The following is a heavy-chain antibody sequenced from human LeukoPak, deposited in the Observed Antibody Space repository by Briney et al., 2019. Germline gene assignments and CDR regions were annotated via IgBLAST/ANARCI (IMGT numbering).Heavy chain of an antibody. D-gene: IGHD6-13*01. CDR2: INPNSGRT. J-gene: IGHJ4*02. V-gene: IGHV1-8*01. CDR3: ARGRSGLAAAGTYDY. CDR1: GYTFTISD. Sequence: ASVTVSFTASGYTFTISDINWVRQAAGQGLEWMGWINPNSGRTGYAQKFQGRVTMTANTSINTAYMELSSLRFDDTAVYYCARGRSGLAAAGTYDYWGQGTLITVSS.